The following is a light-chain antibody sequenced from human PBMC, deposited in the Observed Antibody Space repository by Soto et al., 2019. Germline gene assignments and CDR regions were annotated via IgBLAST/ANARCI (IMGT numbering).Light chain of an antibody. V-gene: IGKV1-5*01. CDR2: DAS. Sequence: DIQMTQSPSTLSASVGDRVTIPCRASQSISSWLAWYQQNPGKAPKLLIYDASSLESGVPSRFSGSGSGTEFTLTISSLQPDDFATYYCQQYNSYPITFGQGTRLEIK. CDR3: QQYNSYPIT. CDR1: QSISSW. J-gene: IGKJ5*01.